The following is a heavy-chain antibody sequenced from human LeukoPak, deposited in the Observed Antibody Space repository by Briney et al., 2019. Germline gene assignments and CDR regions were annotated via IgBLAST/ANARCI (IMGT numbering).Heavy chain of an antibody. CDR1: GFTFSSYS. V-gene: IGHV3-21*01. CDR2: ISSSSSYI. D-gene: IGHD3-16*01. J-gene: IGHJ3*02. Sequence: GGSLRLSCAASGFTFSSYSMNWVRQAPGKGLEWVSSISSSSSYIYYADSVKGRFTISRDNAKNSLYLQMNSLRAEDTAVYYCALSGGAWRAFDIWGQGTMVTVSS. CDR3: ALSGGAWRAFDI.